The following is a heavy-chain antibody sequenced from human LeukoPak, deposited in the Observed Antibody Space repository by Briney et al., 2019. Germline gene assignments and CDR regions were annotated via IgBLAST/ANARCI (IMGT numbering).Heavy chain of an antibody. J-gene: IGHJ4*02. Sequence: GGSLRLSCAASGFTFNSYAMHWLRRAPGKGLEWVAFILHDGSSEYYADSVKGRFIISGDRSTSTVYLQMKSPKPEDTAVYFCARHNSRFFERLPALGYWGQGTLVSVSS. D-gene: IGHD3-3*01. CDR3: ARHNSRFFERLPALGY. CDR2: ILHDGSSE. V-gene: IGHV3-30*02. CDR1: GFTFNSYA.